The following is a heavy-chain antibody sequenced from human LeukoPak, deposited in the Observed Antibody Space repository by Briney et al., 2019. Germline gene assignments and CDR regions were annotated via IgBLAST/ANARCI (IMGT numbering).Heavy chain of an antibody. CDR3: AKDPASYYYDSSGYYYGG. J-gene: IGHJ4*02. CDR1: GFTFSSYG. V-gene: IGHV3-30*02. Sequence: GGSLRLSCAASGFTFSSYGMHWVRQAPGKGLEWVAFIRYDGSDKYYADSVKGRFTISRDNSKNTLYLQMNSLRAEDTAVYYCAKDPASYYYDSSGYYYGGWGQGTLVTVSS. CDR2: IRYDGSDK. D-gene: IGHD3-22*01.